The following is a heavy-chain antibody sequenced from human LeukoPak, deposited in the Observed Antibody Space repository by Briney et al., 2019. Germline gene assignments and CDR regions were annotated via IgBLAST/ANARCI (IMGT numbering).Heavy chain of an antibody. CDR2: ISWNSGSI. J-gene: IGHJ4*02. CDR3: ATYLRSGPIDS. D-gene: IGHD2/OR15-2a*01. CDR1: GFTFDDYA. V-gene: IGHV3-9*01. Sequence: GGSLRLSCAASGFTFDDYAMHWVRQAPGKGLEWVSGISWNSGSIGYADSVKGRFTISRDNAKNSLSLQMDNLRAEDTAVYYCATYLRSGPIDSWGQGTLVTVSS.